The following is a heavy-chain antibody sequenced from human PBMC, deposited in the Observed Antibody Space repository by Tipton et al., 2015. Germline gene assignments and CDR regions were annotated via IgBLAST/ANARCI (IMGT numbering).Heavy chain of an antibody. D-gene: IGHD3-16*01. CDR2: IHYGGNT. CDR1: GDSISRSNYY. CDR3: ARERENSYGSFDH. J-gene: IGHJ4*02. Sequence: TLSLTCTVSGDSISRSNYYWGWIRQPPGMGLEWIASIHYGGNTHYNPSLMSRVTISVDTSKNQFSLELNSVTAADTAVYYCARERENSYGSFDHWGQGSLVTVSS. V-gene: IGHV4-39*02.